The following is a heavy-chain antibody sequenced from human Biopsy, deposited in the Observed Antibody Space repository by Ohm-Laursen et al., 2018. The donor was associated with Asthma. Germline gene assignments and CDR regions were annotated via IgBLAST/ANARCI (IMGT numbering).Heavy chain of an antibody. D-gene: IGHD6-19*01. V-gene: IGHV3-53*01. CDR2: IYSGGTS. CDR3: ARGDSSGWSHYYFDY. CDR1: GFIVSRDH. J-gene: IGHJ4*02. Sequence: SLRLSCTASGFIVSRDHMFWVRQAPGKGLEWVSVIYSGGTSHTADSMRGRFTISRDFSKNTLHLQMHSLRVEDTAVYYCARGDSSGWSHYYFDYWGQGTLVTVSS.